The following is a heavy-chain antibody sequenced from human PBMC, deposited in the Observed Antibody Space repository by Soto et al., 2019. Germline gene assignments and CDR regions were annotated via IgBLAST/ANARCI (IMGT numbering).Heavy chain of an antibody. CDR3: ARGCSGGSCYPLMDI. CDR1: GDSISSNTW. CDR2: ISRSGNT. D-gene: IGHD2-15*01. V-gene: IGHV4-4*02. J-gene: IGHJ6*02. Sequence: PSETLSLTCAVSGDSISSNTWWSWVRQPPGQGLEWIGDISRSGNTNYKASLKSRVTISIDKSKNQFSLKLTSVTAADTAVYYCARGCSGGSCYPLMDIWGQGTTVTVSS.